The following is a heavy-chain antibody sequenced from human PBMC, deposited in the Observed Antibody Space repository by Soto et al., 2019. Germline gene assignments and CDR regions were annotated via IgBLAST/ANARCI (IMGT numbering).Heavy chain of an antibody. Sequence: SGPTLVNPTQTLTLTCTFSGFSLSTSGVGVGWIRQPPGKALEWLALIYWDDDKRYSPSLKSRLTITKDTSKNQVVLTMTNMDPVDTATYYCAHRRLGYCSGGSCYTFENFAYWRHGTLVT. CDR3: AHRRLGYCSGGSCYTFENFAY. J-gene: IGHJ4*01. D-gene: IGHD2-15*01. V-gene: IGHV2-5*02. CDR1: GFSLSTSGVG. CDR2: IYWDDDK.